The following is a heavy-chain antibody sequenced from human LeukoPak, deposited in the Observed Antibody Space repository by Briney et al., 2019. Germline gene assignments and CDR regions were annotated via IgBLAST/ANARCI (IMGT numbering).Heavy chain of an antibody. J-gene: IGHJ5*02. CDR1: GYTFTSYG. Sequence: ASVKVPCKASGYTFTSYGISWVRQAPGQGLEWMGWISAYNGNTNYAQKLQGRVTMTTDTSTSTAYMELRSLRSDDTAVYYCARIAIFGNWFDPWGQGTLVTVSS. CDR3: ARIAIFGNWFDP. CDR2: ISAYNGNT. V-gene: IGHV1-18*01. D-gene: IGHD3-3*01.